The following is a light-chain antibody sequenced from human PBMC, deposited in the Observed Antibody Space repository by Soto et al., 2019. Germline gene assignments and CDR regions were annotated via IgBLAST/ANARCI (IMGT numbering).Light chain of an antibody. CDR3: SSYTGSRYV. Sequence: QSVLTQSASVSGSPGQSITISCTGTSSDVGGYNYVSWYQQHPGKAPKLMIYDVSNRPSGVSNRLSGSKSGNTASLTISGLQAEDEADYYCSSYTGSRYVFGTGTKVTVL. V-gene: IGLV2-14*01. J-gene: IGLJ1*01. CDR1: SSDVGGYNY. CDR2: DVS.